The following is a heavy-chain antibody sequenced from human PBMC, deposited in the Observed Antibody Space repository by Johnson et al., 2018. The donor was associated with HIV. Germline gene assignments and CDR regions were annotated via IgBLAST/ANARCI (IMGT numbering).Heavy chain of an antibody. CDR2: ISSSGSTI. CDR1: GFTFRDYY. J-gene: IGHJ3*02. V-gene: IGHV3-11*04. CDR3: ARDQTIQLWSDAFDI. Sequence: QVQLVESGGGLVKPGGSLRLSCVVSGFTFRDYYMSWIRQAPGKGLEWVSYISSSGSTIYYADSVKGRFTISRDNAKKSLYLQMNSLRAEDTAVYYCARDQTIQLWSDAFDIWGQGTMVTVSS. D-gene: IGHD5-18*01.